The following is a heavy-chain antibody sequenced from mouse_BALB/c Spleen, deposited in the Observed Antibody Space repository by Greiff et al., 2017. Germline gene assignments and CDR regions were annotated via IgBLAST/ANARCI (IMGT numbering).Heavy chain of an antibody. Sequence: EVQLQQSGAELVKPGASVKLSCTASGFNIKDTYMHWVKQRPEQGLEWIGRIDPANGNTKYDPKFQGKATITADTSSNTAYLQLSSLTSEDTAVYYCARAGFYDYGYYAMDYWGQGTSVTVSS. V-gene: IGHV14-3*02. CDR3: ARAGFYDYGYYAMDY. J-gene: IGHJ4*01. D-gene: IGHD2-4*01. CDR2: IDPANGNT. CDR1: GFNIKDTY.